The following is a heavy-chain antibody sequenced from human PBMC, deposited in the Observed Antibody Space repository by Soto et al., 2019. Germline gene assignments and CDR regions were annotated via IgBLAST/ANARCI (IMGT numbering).Heavy chain of an antibody. V-gene: IGHV4-31*03. J-gene: IGHJ3*02. D-gene: IGHD3-22*01. CDR2: SYYSGNT. CDR3: ARDYASSGYWGDAFDI. Sequence: PSETLSLTCTVSGGSISSGGYYWSWIRQPPGKGLEWIGYSYYSGNTYYNPSFKSRLTISVDTSKNQFSLNLSSVTAADTAVYYCARDYASSGYWGDAFDIWGQGTMVTVSS. CDR1: GGSISSGGYY.